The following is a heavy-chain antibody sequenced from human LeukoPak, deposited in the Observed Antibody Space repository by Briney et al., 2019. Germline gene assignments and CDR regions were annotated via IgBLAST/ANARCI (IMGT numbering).Heavy chain of an antibody. D-gene: IGHD6-19*01. CDR1: GGSFSGYY. Sequence: SETLSLTCAVYGGSFSGYYWNWIRQPPGKGLEWIGEINHSGSTNYNPSLKSRVTISVDTSKNQFSLKLSSVTAADTAVYYCARAGVAGPIDYWGQGTLVTVSS. CDR3: ARAGVAGPIDY. J-gene: IGHJ4*02. V-gene: IGHV4-34*01. CDR2: INHSGST.